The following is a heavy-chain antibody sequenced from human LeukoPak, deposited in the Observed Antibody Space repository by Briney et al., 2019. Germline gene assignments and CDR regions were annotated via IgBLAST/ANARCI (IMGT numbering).Heavy chain of an antibody. D-gene: IGHD3-10*01. J-gene: IGHJ5*02. Sequence: SETLSLTCTVSGGSLSSYYWSWIRQPPGKGLEWIGYIYYSGSTNYNPSLKSRVTISVDTSKNQFSLKLSSVTAADTAVYYCARSGSWFDPWGQGTLVTVSS. CDR2: IYYSGST. V-gene: IGHV4-59*08. CDR3: ARSGSWFDP. CDR1: GGSLSSYY.